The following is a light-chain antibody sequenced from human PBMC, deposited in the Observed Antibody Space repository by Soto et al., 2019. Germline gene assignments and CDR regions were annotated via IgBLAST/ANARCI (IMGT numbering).Light chain of an antibody. J-gene: IGLJ1*01. CDR3: SSYRSDSTLYV. V-gene: IGLV2-14*01. CDR1: NSDVGGYKY. Sequence: QSVLTQPASVSGSPGQSITISCTGTNSDVGGYKYVSWYQQLPGKAPKLIIYEVSYRPSGVSNRFSGSKSGNTASLTISGLQAEDEADYYCSSYRSDSTLYVFGTGTKLTVL. CDR2: EVS.